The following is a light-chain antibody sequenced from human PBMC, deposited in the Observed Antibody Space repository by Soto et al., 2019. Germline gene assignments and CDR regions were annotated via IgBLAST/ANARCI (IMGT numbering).Light chain of an antibody. CDR1: QNIFSY. V-gene: IGKV1-39*01. J-gene: IGKJ2*01. CDR2: AAS. CDR3: QQSDSVPHT. Sequence: DIQLTQSPSSLSASVGDRVTITCRASQNIFSYLSWYQHKPGKAPKLLIYAASSLQSGVPSRFSGSGSGTDFALTFSSLQPEDFATCYCQQSDSVPHTFGQGTKVEI.